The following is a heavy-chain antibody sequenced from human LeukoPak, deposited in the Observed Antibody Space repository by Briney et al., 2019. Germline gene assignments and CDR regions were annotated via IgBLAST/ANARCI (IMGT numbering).Heavy chain of an antibody. J-gene: IGHJ4*02. CDR3: ARAGDGYNFDY. Sequence: PSETLSLTCTVPGGSISSGGYYWSWIRKPPGKGREWIGYIYYSGSTYYNPSLKSRVTISVDTSKNQFFLKLSSVTAADTAVYYCARAGDGYNFDYWGQGTLVTVSS. D-gene: IGHD5-24*01. CDR1: GGSISSGGYY. CDR2: IYYSGST. V-gene: IGHV4-30-4*08.